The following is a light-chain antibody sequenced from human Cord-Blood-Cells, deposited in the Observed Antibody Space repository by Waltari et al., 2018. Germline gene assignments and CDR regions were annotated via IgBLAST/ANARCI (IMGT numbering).Light chain of an antibody. J-gene: IGKJ4*02. CDR2: GAS. CDR3: QQYNNWPLT. CDR1: QSVSSN. V-gene: IGKV3-15*01. Sequence: EIVMTQSPATLSVSPGERATLSCRPSQSVSSNLAWYQQKPGQAPRHLIYGASTRATGIPARFSGSGSGTEFTLTISSLQSEDFAVYYCQQYNNWPLTFGGGTKVEIK.